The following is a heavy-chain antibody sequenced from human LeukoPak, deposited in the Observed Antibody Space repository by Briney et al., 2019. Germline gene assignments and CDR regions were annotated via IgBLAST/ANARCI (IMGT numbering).Heavy chain of an antibody. Sequence: SETLSLTCAVYGGSFSGYYWGWIRQPPGKGLEWIGEINHSGSTNYNPSLKSRVTISVDTSKNQFSLKLSSVTAADTAVYYCARVSGGRNDYWGQGTLVTVSS. V-gene: IGHV4-34*01. CDR3: ARVSGGRNDY. CDR1: GGSFSGYY. CDR2: INHSGST. D-gene: IGHD3-16*01. J-gene: IGHJ4*02.